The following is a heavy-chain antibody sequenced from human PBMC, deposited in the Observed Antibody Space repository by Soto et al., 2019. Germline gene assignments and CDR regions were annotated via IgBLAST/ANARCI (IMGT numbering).Heavy chain of an antibody. J-gene: IGHJ3*02. D-gene: IGHD4-17*01. CDR3: ARGREYGGSDDAFDI. Sequence: QVQLVQSGAEVKKPGSSVKVSCKASGGTFSTSSINWVRQAPGQRPEWMGNILPIFGTADYAQKFQDRVTITSDKSTNTAYMELRSLLSEEKVVYSCARGREYGGSDDAFDIWGQGKVVTVSS. CDR1: GGTFSTSS. CDR2: ILPIFGTA. V-gene: IGHV1-69*14.